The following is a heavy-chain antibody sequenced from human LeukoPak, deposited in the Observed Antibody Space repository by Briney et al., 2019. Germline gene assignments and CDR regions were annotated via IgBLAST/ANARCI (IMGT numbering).Heavy chain of an antibody. V-gene: IGHV1-18*01. J-gene: IGHJ5*02. CDR2: ISAYNGNT. CDR1: GYTFTSYG. D-gene: IGHD2-2*01. Sequence: GASVKVSCKASGYTFTSYGISWVRQAPGQGLEWMGRISAYNGNTNYAQKLQGRVTMTTDTSTSTAYMELRSLRSDDTAVYYCARDGPAAILRTHRFDPWGQGTLVTVSS. CDR3: ARDGPAAILRTHRFDP.